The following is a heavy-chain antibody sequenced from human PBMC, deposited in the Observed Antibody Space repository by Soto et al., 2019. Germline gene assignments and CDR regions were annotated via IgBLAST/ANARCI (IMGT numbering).Heavy chain of an antibody. D-gene: IGHD3-22*01. J-gene: IGHJ4*02. CDR3: ARGSHYYDSSGYYPLFDY. V-gene: IGHV3-48*02. CDR2: ISSISTTI. CDR1: GFTFSSYS. Sequence: GGSLTLSCAASGFTFSSYSMNWVRQAEGKGLEWFEYISSISTTIYYANSVKGRFTISRDNAKNSLYMQMNSLRDEDTAVYYCARGSHYYDSSGYYPLFDYWGQGTLVTVSS.